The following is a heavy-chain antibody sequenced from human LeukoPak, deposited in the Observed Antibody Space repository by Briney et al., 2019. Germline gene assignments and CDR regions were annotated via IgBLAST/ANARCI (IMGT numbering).Heavy chain of an antibody. CDR3: AKAFYEFWIGLDV. J-gene: IGHJ6*04. D-gene: IGHD3-3*01. CDR1: GFTFSSYV. CDR2: ISGSGGTT. V-gene: IGHV3-23*01. Sequence: GGSLRLSCAASGFTFSSYVMNWVRQAPGKGLEWVSAISGSGGTTYCADSVKGRFTISRDNSKNTLFLQMNSLRAEDTAVYYCAKAFYEFWIGLDVWGKGTTVTVPS.